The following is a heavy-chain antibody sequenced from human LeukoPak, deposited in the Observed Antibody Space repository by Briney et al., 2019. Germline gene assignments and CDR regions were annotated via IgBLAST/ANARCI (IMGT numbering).Heavy chain of an antibody. Sequence: AASVKVSCKASGYTFTSYDINWVRQATGQGLEWMGWMNPNSGNTGYAQKFQGRVTITRNTSISTAYMELSSLRSDDTAVYYCARDATNYYDSSGYYYERYWSDYWGQGTLVTVSS. CDR2: MNPNSGNT. V-gene: IGHV1-8*03. D-gene: IGHD3-22*01. CDR3: ARDATNYYDSSGYYYERYWSDY. CDR1: GYTFTSYD. J-gene: IGHJ4*02.